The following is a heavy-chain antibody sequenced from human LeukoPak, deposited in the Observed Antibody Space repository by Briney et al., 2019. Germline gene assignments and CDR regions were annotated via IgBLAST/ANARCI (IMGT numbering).Heavy chain of an antibody. CDR1: GFTFSSYS. V-gene: IGHV3-21*01. J-gene: IGHJ6*02. Sequence: GGSLRLSCAASGFTFSSYSMNWVRQAPGKGLEWVSSISSSSSYIYYADSVKGRFTISRDNAKNSLYLQMNSLRAEDTAVYYCARSDDDCSSTSCYFYNYYYGMDVWGQGTTVTVSS. D-gene: IGHD2-2*01. CDR2: ISSSSSYI. CDR3: ARSDDDCSSTSCYFYNYYYGMDV.